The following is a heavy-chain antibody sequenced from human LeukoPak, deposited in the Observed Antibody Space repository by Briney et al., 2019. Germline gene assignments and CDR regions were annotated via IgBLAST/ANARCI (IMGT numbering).Heavy chain of an antibody. Sequence: GGSLRLSCAASGITLRNSAMSWVRQAPGKGLEWVSAISGTGDSTYYADSVKGRFTISRDNSKNTLYLQMNSLRAEDTAVYYCAKYIISGSYYDYYYYGMDVWGQGTTVTVSS. CDR2: ISGTGDST. CDR3: AKYIISGSYYDYYYYGMDV. J-gene: IGHJ6*02. D-gene: IGHD3-10*01. CDR1: GITLRNSA. V-gene: IGHV3-23*01.